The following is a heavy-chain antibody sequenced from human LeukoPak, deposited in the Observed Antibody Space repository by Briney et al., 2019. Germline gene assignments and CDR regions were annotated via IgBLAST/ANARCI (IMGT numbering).Heavy chain of an antibody. J-gene: IGHJ4*02. CDR2: INPDGTST. Sequence: GGSLRLSCAASGFTFSSYWMHWVRQVPGKGLVWVSRINPDGTSTGYADSVKGRFTISRDNAKNTVYLQMNSLRPEDTAVYYCAKERKLLPFDCWGQGTLVTVSS. V-gene: IGHV3-74*01. CDR1: GFTFSSYW. CDR3: AKERKLLPFDC. D-gene: IGHD4-23*01.